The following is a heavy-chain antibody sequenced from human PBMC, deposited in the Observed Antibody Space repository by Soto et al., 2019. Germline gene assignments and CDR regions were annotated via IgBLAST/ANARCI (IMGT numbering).Heavy chain of an antibody. Sequence: QVQLQESGPGPVRPSQTLSLTCTVSGGSIISGGHYWTWVRQHPGKGLEWMGYIYYTGSTSYYLSLESRLTMSVETSKNQFSLRLDSVTAADTAVYSCARVRVDFLPGASRLLYIMDVWGQGTTVTVSS. J-gene: IGHJ6*02. CDR3: ARVRVDFLPGASRLLYIMDV. CDR2: IYYTGST. V-gene: IGHV4-31*03. CDR1: GGSIISGGHY. D-gene: IGHD2-2*02.